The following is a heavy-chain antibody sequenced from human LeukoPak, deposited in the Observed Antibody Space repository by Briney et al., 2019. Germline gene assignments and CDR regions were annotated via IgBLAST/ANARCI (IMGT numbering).Heavy chain of an antibody. V-gene: IGHV3-23*01. CDR1: GFTFSSYA. CDR2: ISGSGGST. J-gene: IGHJ5*02. CDR3: AKDWDYDILAGLNWFDP. D-gene: IGHD3-9*01. Sequence: GGSLRLSCAASGFTFSSYAMSWVRQAPGKGLEWVSAISGSGGSTYYADSVKGRFTISRDNSKNTLYLQMNSLRAEDTAVYYCAKDWDYDILAGLNWFDPWGQGTLVTVSS.